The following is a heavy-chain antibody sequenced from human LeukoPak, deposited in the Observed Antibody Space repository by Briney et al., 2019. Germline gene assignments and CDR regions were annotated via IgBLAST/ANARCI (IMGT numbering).Heavy chain of an antibody. D-gene: IGHD6-19*01. Sequence: SQTLSPTCGLSGDSVSSNNGAWNWSRQSPWRGLEWVGRTYFRSKWYNDYATSLQARITTSPDTSKNQFSLHLYSVTPEDTAIYYCARDVGTSGWYTSDYWGQGILVTVSS. CDR3: ARDVGTSGWYTSDY. CDR2: TYFRSKWYN. J-gene: IGHJ4*02. V-gene: IGHV6-1*01. CDR1: GDSVSSNNGA.